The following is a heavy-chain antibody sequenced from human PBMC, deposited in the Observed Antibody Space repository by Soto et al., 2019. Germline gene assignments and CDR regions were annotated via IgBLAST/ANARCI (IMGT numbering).Heavy chain of an antibody. V-gene: IGHV5-51*01. J-gene: IGHJ5*02. D-gene: IGHD6-19*01. CDR2: IYPGDSDT. Sequence: GESLKISCKGSGYSFTSYWIGWVRQMPGKGLEWMGIIYPGDSDTRYSPSSQGQVTISADKSISTAYLQWSSLKASDTAMYYCARRSGQYSSGWYGSWFDPWGQGTLVTVSS. CDR3: ARRSGQYSSGWYGSWFDP. CDR1: GYSFTSYW.